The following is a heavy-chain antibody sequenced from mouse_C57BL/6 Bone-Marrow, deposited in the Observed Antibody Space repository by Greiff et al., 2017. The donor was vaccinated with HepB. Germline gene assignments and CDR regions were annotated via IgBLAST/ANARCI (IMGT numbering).Heavy chain of an antibody. D-gene: IGHD1-1*01. CDR3: ARDYYYRSSDGY. CDR1: GYTFTSYW. Sequence: QVQLQQPGAELVKPGASVKMSCKASGYTFTSYWITWVKQRPGQGLEWIGDIYPGSGSINYNEKFKSKATLTVDTSSSTAYMQLSSLPSEDSAVYYCARDYYYRSSDGYWGQGATLTVSS. CDR2: IYPGSGSI. V-gene: IGHV1-55*01. J-gene: IGHJ2*01.